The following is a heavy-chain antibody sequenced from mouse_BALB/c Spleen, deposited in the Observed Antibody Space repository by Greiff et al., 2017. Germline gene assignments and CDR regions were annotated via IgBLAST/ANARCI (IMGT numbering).Heavy chain of an antibody. CDR2: INPSNGRT. V-gene: IGHV1S81*02. CDR3: ARKGLGAY. Sequence: QVQLKQPGAELVKPGASVKLSCKASGYTFTSYWMHWVKQRPGQGLEWIGEINPSNGRTNYNEKFKSKATLTVDKSSSTAYMQLSSLTSEDSAVYYCARKGLGAYWGQGTLVTVSA. D-gene: IGHD3-3*01. CDR1: GYTFTSYW. J-gene: IGHJ3*01.